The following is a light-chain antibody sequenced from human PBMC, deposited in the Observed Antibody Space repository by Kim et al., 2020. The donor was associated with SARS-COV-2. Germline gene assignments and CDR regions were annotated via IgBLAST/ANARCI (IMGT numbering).Light chain of an antibody. CDR3: AAWDDSLSGQV. Sequence: ELTQPPSASGTPGQRVTISCSGSSSNIGSNYVYWYQQVPGTAPKLLIYRNDQRPSGVPDRFSGSKSGTSASLAISGLRSEDEADYYCAAWDDSLSGQVFGGGTQLTVL. J-gene: IGLJ3*02. CDR1: SSNIGSNY. V-gene: IGLV1-47*01. CDR2: RND.